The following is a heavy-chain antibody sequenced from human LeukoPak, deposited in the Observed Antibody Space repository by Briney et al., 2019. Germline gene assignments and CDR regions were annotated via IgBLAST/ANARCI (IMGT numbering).Heavy chain of an antibody. D-gene: IGHD4-17*01. V-gene: IGHV3-23*01. CDR3: ARDPNGDYVGAFDT. CDR1: GFTFSAYG. Sequence: GGSLRLSCAASGFTFSAYGVTWVRQAPGKGPEWVSSMGVSGDNVHYADSVKGRFAISRDNSKNTLYLQMNSLRAEDAAVYYCARDPNGDYVGAFDTWGQGTMVIVSS. J-gene: IGHJ3*02. CDR2: MGVSGDNV.